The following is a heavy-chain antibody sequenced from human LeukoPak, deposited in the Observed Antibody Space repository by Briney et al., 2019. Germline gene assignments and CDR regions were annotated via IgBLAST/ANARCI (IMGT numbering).Heavy chain of an antibody. Sequence: PSGTLSLTCAVSGGSISSSNWWSWVRQPPGKGLEWIGEIYHSGSTNYNPSLKSRVTISVDKSKNQFSLKLSSVTAADTAVYYCARDLPNDYGDYGYYFDYWGQGTLVTVSS. V-gene: IGHV4-4*02. CDR3: ARDLPNDYGDYGYYFDY. CDR2: IYHSGST. CDR1: GGSISSSNW. D-gene: IGHD4-17*01. J-gene: IGHJ4*02.